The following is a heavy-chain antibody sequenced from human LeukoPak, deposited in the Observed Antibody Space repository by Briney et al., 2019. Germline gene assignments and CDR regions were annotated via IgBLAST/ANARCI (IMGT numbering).Heavy chain of an antibody. D-gene: IGHD1-26*01. CDR2: IHHNGST. J-gene: IGHJ4*02. V-gene: IGHV4-34*01. CDR1: GGSFGGYS. Sequence: SETLSLTCAVFGGSFGGYSWSGIPRPQGKGLEGIGEIHHNGSTNYNPSLKSRVTISVDTSKKQFSLKLSSVTAADTALYYCAGVGDTTGTFEYWGQGTLVTVSS. CDR3: AGVGDTTGTFEY.